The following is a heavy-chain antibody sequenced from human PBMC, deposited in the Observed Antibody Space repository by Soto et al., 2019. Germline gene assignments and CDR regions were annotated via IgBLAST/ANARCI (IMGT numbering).Heavy chain of an antibody. V-gene: IGHV4-31*03. J-gene: IGHJ4*02. D-gene: IGHD1-26*01. CDR3: ARREMQGPIDY. CDR2: IYYSGTT. Sequence: SETLSLTCTVSGGAISSGVYYWSWIRQHSGKGLEWIGYIYYSGTTYYNPSLKGRVTMSLDTSKNQFSLKLTSVTAVDTAVYYCARREMQGPIDYWGQGTLVTVSS. CDR1: GGAISSGVYY.